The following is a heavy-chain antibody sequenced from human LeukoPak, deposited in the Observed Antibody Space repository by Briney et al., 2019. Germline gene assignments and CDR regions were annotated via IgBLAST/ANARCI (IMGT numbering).Heavy chain of an antibody. CDR1: GDSISTSSYY. J-gene: IGHJ4*02. CDR2: IYYSGTT. D-gene: IGHD5-18*01. Sequence: SETLSLTCTVSGDSISTSSYYWGWIRQPPGKGLEWIGSIYYSGTTYYSPSLKSRVTIFVDTSNNQFSLRLSSVTAADTAVYYCARHGNTSMVYYLNYWGQGMLVTVSS. CDR3: ARHGNTSMVYYLNY. V-gene: IGHV4-39*01.